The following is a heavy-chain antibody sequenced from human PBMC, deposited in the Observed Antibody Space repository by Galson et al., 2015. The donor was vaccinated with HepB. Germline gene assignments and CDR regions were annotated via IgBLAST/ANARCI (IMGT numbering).Heavy chain of an antibody. V-gene: IGHV3-33*01. D-gene: IGHD4-23*01. CDR1: GFTFSSYG. CDR3: ARGGGDDYGGNSEGGDY. CDR2: IWYDGSNK. Sequence: SLRLSCAASGFTFSSYGMHWVRQAPGKGLEWVAVIWYDGSNKYYADSVKGRFTISRDNSKNTLYLQMNSLRAEDTAVYHCARGGGDDYGGNSEGGDYWGQGTLVTVSS. J-gene: IGHJ4*02.